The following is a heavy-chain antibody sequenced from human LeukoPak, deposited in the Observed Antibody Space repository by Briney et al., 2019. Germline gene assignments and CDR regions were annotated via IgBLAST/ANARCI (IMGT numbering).Heavy chain of an antibody. V-gene: IGHV3-30*18. Sequence: GGSLRLSCAASGFTFSSYGMHWVRQAPGKGLERVAVISYDGSNKYYADSVKGRFTISRDNSKNTLYLQMNSLRAEDTAVYYCAKDPRITMVRGAPGYWGQGTLVTVSS. D-gene: IGHD3-10*01. J-gene: IGHJ4*02. CDR1: GFTFSSYG. CDR3: AKDPRITMVRGAPGY. CDR2: ISYDGSNK.